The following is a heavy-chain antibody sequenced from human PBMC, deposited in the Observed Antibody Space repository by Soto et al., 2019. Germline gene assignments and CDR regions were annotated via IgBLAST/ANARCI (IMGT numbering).Heavy chain of an antibody. CDR2: IYYSGGT. V-gene: IGHV4-59*01. CDR1: GGSISSYY. CDR3: ASALRDIGPQLDY. Sequence: PSETLSLTCTVSGGSISSYYWSWIRQPPGKGLEWIGYIYYSGGTNYNPSLKSRVTISVDTSKNQFSLKLSSVTAADTAVYYCASALRDIGPQLDYWGQGTLVTVSS. J-gene: IGHJ4*02. D-gene: IGHD5-12*01.